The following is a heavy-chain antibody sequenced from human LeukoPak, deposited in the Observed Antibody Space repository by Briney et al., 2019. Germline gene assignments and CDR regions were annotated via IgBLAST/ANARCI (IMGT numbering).Heavy chain of an antibody. CDR1: GGSFSGYY. CDR2: LNHSGNT. J-gene: IGHJ6*02. D-gene: IGHD3-3*01. Sequence: SETLSLTCAVYGGSFSGYYWSWIRQPPGKGLEWIGELNHSGNTNYNPPLKSRVTISVDTSKNQFSLKLSSVTAADTAVYYCARGRDFWSGYRYYYYYGMDVWGQGTTVTVSS. CDR3: ARGRDFWSGYRYYYYYGMDV. V-gene: IGHV4-34*01.